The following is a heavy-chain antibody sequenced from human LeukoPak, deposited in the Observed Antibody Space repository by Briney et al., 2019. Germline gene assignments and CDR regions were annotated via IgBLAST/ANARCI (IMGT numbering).Heavy chain of an antibody. Sequence: SQTLSLTCTVSGGSISSGEYYWSWIRQPPGKGLEWIGYIYYSGSTYYNPSLESRVTISIDTSKNQFSLKVSSVTAADTAVYYCARVSTEGDELMGPLDYWGRGTLVSVST. CDR1: GGSISSGEYY. D-gene: IGHD5-24*01. V-gene: IGHV4-30-4*01. J-gene: IGHJ4*02. CDR2: IYYSGST. CDR3: ARVSTEGDELMGPLDY.